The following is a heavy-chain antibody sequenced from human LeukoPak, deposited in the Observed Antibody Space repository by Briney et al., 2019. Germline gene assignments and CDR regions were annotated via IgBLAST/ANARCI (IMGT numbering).Heavy chain of an antibody. CDR2: ISAYNGNT. D-gene: IGHD6-19*01. V-gene: IGHV1-18*01. Sequence: ASVKVSCKASGYTFTSYGIGWVRQAPGQGLEWMGWISAYNGNTNYAQKLQGRVTMTTDTSTSTAYMELRSLRSDDTAVYYCARVEGQWLVQNYNYWGQGTLVTVSS. CDR1: GYTFTSYG. J-gene: IGHJ4*02. CDR3: ARVEGQWLVQNYNY.